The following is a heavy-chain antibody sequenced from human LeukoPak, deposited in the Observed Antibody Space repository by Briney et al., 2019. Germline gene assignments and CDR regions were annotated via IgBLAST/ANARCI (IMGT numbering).Heavy chain of an antibody. CDR2: IYYSGGT. CDR1: GGSISSYY. V-gene: IGHV4-59*01. D-gene: IGHD5-24*01. CDR3: ARVRDGYNEEPFDY. Sequence: SETLSLTCTVSGGSISSYYWSWIRQPPGKGLEWIGYIYYSGGTNYNPSLKSRVTISVDTSKNQFSLKLSSVTAADTAVYYCARVRDGYNEEPFDYWGQGTLVTVSS. J-gene: IGHJ4*02.